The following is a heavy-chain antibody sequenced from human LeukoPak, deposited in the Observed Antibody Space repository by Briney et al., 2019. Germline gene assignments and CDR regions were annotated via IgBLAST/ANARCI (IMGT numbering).Heavy chain of an antibody. Sequence: GGSLRLSCAASGFTFSSYAMHGVRQAPGKGLEWVAVISYDGSNKYYADSVKGRFTISRDNSKNTLYLQMNSLRAEDTAVYYCARLSHDYGDYPKAEELYWGQGTLVTVSS. CDR2: ISYDGSNK. D-gene: IGHD4-17*01. CDR1: GFTFSSYA. J-gene: IGHJ4*02. V-gene: IGHV3-30-3*01. CDR3: ARLSHDYGDYPKAEELY.